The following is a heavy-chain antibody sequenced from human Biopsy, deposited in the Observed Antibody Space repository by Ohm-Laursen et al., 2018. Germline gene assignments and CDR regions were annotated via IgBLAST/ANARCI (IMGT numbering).Heavy chain of an antibody. CDR3: ARDLYDFCGGCPFDP. J-gene: IGHJ5*02. CDR1: GFTFSSHA. V-gene: IGHV3-23*01. CDR2: INGSGGST. D-gene: IGHD3-3*01. Sequence: GSLRLSCSASGFTFSSHAMSWVRQAPGKGPECVSVINGSGGSTYYADPVKGRFTISRDNSRNTLYLQMNSLRADDTAMYYCARDLYDFCGGCPFDPWGQGTPVTVSP.